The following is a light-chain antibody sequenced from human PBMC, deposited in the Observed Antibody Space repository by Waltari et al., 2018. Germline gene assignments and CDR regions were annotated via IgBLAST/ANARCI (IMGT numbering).Light chain of an antibody. CDR3: QQSYSTPIT. J-gene: IGKJ4*01. CDR2: AAS. CDR1: QSISDY. V-gene: IGKV1-39*01. Sequence: RMTQSPSSLAASVGDRVTIACRASQSISDYLNWYQQKPGKAPKVLIHAASNLESEVPSRFSGSGSGTDFTLIISSLQPEDFATYYCQQSYSTPITFGGGTKVEIK.